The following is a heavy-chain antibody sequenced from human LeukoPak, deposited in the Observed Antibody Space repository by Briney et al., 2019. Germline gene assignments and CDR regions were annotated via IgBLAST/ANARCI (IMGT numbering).Heavy chain of an antibody. V-gene: IGHV3-21*04. D-gene: IGHD3-16*01. CDR1: GFTFSSHS. Sequence: GGSLRLSCAASGFTFSSHSMNWVRQAPGKGLEWVSSISSSGSTYYADSVKGRFTISRDNSKNTLYLQMNSLRAEDTAVYYCASRLSGHDYWGQGTLVTVSS. CDR2: ISSSGST. CDR3: ASRLSGHDY. J-gene: IGHJ4*02.